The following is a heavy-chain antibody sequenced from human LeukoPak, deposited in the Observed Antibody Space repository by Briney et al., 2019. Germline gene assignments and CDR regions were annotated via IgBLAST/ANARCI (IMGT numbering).Heavy chain of an antibody. CDR3: ARNDRGRPADY. V-gene: IGHV4-39*01. CDR1: GGSISSSPYY. J-gene: IGHJ4*02. D-gene: IGHD1-26*01. Sequence: SETLSLTCNVSGGSISSSPYYWGWIRQPPGKGLEWIGSMHYSGTTYHNPSLRSRVTISVDTSKNQFSLRLISVTAADTAVYYCARNDRGRPADYWGQGTLVTVSS. CDR2: MHYSGTT.